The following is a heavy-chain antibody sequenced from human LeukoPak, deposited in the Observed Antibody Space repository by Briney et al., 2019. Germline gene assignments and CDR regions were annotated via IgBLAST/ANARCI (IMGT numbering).Heavy chain of an antibody. V-gene: IGHV4-59*08. CDR3: ARLYDFWSGAYYYGMDV. CDR2: IYYSGST. CDR1: GGSISSYY. J-gene: IGHJ6*02. D-gene: IGHD3-3*01. Sequence: SETLSLTCTVSGGSISSYYWSWIRQPPGKGLEWIGYIYYSGSTNYNPSLKSRVTISVDTSKNQFSLKLSSVTAADTAVYYCARLYDFWSGAYYYGMDVWGQGTTVTVSS.